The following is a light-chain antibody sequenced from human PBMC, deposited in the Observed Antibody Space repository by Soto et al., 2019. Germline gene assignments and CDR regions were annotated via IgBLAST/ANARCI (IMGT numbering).Light chain of an antibody. V-gene: IGKV3-11*01. Sequence: EIVLTQSPATLSLSPGERATLSCMASQSVSSYLAWYQQKPGQAPRLLIYDASNRATGIPARFSGSGSGTDFTITISSLEPEDFAVYYCQQRSNWTRLTFGGGTKVDIK. J-gene: IGKJ4*01. CDR2: DAS. CDR1: QSVSSY. CDR3: QQRSNWTRLT.